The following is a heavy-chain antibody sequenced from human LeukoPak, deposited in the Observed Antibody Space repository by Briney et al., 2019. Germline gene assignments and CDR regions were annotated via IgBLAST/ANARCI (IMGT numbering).Heavy chain of an antibody. Sequence: GGSLRLSCAASGFTFSSYWMSWVRQAPGKGLEWVSFIYSDNTHYSDSVKGRFTISRDNSKNTLYLQMNSLRAEDTAVYYCARRAGAYSHPYDYWGQGALVTVSS. CDR1: GFTFSSYW. CDR2: IYSDNT. V-gene: IGHV3-53*01. J-gene: IGHJ4*02. CDR3: ARRAGAYSHPYDY. D-gene: IGHD4/OR15-4a*01.